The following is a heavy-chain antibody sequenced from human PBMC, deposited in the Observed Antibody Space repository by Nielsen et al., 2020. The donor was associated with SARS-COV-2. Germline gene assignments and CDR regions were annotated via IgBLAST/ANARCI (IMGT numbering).Heavy chain of an antibody. Sequence: GESLKLSCAASGFPFSGFAMHWVRQAPGKGLEWVAVISFDGSDEYSADSVKGRFTISRDNAKNTLYLQMTSLRTEDTAVYYCAREDSWELLRTYDALDIWGQGTMVSVSS. D-gene: IGHD1-26*01. CDR1: GFPFSGFA. CDR3: AREDSWELLRTYDALDI. J-gene: IGHJ3*02. V-gene: IGHV3-30-3*01. CDR2: ISFDGSDE.